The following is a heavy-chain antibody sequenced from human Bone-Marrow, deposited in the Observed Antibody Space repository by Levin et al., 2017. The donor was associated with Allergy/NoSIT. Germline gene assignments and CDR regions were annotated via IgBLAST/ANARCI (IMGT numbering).Heavy chain of an antibody. CDR1: GVTFSGSA. CDR3: TRSRGNWYSGLDY. D-gene: IGHD6-13*01. CDR2: IRSKANNYAT. V-gene: IGHV3-73*01. Sequence: ETLSLTCAASGVTFSGSAMHWVRQASGKGLEWVGRIRSKANNYATTYAASVKGRFTISRDDSKNTAYLQMNSLKTEDTAVYYCTRSRGNWYSGLDYWGQGTLVTVSS. J-gene: IGHJ4*02.